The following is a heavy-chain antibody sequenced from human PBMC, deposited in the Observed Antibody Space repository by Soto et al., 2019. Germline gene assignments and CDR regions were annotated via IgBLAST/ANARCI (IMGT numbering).Heavy chain of an antibody. Sequence: EVQLLESGGGLVQPGESLRLSCAVSGFIFGNYMMTWVRQAPGKGLEWVSTIRDGGESTYYADSVKGRFTISRDNSNNTLYLQMDSLGVEDTAVYYCAPHVHCSGGSCHYDAFDIRGQGTMVTVSS. V-gene: IGHV3-23*01. D-gene: IGHD2-15*01. CDR3: APHVHCSGGSCHYDAFDI. CDR2: IRDGGEST. J-gene: IGHJ3*02. CDR1: GFIFGNYM.